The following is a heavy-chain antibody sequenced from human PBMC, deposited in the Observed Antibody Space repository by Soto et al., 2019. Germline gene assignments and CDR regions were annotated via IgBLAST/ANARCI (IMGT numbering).Heavy chain of an antibody. D-gene: IGHD3-3*01. CDR1: GGSISNYY. J-gene: IGHJ4*02. V-gene: IGHV4-59*08. CDR2: IHYSGST. CDR3: ARGEYDFWGGYFVTFDY. Sequence: SETLSLTCTVSGGSISNYYWSWIRQPPGKGLEWIGYIHYSGSTKYNPSLKSRVTISADTSKNQFSLKLSSVTAADAAVYYCARGEYDFWGGYFVTFDYWGQGTLVTVSS.